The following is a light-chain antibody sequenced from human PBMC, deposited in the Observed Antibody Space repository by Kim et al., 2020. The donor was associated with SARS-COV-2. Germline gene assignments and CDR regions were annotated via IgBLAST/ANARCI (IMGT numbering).Light chain of an antibody. J-gene: IGKJ4*01. V-gene: IGKV1-27*01. CDR1: EGSNSE. CDR2: AAS. CDR3: QKYNSAPALT. Sequence: ASGGDRVTITCRASEGSNSELAWYQQKPGKAPRLLSYAASTLQSGVPSRFSGSGFGTDFTLTISSLQPEDFATYYCQKYNSAPALTFGGGTKVEI.